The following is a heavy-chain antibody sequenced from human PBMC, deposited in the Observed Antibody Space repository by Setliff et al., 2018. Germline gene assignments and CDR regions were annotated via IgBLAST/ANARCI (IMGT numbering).Heavy chain of an antibody. CDR2: ISGSGGST. V-gene: IGHV3-23*01. Sequence: GESLKISCAASGFTFSSYAMSWVRQAPGKGLEWVSAISGSGGSTYDADSVKGRFTISRDNSKNSLYLQMNSLRAEDTAVYYCARETLPYYFDYWGQGTLVTVSS. J-gene: IGHJ4*02. CDR1: GFTFSSYA. CDR3: ARETLPYYFDY.